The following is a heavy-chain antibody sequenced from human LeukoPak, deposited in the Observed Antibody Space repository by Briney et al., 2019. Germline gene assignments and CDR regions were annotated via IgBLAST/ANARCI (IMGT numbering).Heavy chain of an antibody. V-gene: IGHV3-23*01. D-gene: IGHD1-26*01. CDR2: ISASGDVT. J-gene: IGHJ3*02. CDR3: AKSLLTTASGTGRAFDI. Sequence: GGSLRLSCEASRISFSAYPMGWVRRAPGKGLEWVSGISASGDVTFHADPVKGRFTISRDNSKNTLYPQMNSLRAEDTAKYYCAKSLLTTASGTGRAFDIWGQGTMVTVSS. CDR1: RISFSAYP.